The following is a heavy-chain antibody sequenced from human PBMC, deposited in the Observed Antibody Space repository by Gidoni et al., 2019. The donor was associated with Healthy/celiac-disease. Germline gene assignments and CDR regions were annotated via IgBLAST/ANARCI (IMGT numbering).Heavy chain of an antibody. V-gene: IGHV4-4*02. CDR3: ARLYYDILTGPPSGAFDI. J-gene: IGHJ3*02. CDR2: IYHSGST. CDR1: GGSISSSNW. Sequence: QVQLQESGPGLVKPSGTLSLTCAVSGGSISSSNWWSWVRQPPGKGLEWIGEIYHSGSTNYNPSLKSRVTISVDKSKNQFSLKLSSVTAADTAVYYCARLYYDILTGPPSGAFDIWGQGTMVTVSS. D-gene: IGHD3-9*01.